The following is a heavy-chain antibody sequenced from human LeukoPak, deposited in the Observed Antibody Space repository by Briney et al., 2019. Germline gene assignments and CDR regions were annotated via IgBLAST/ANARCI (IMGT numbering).Heavy chain of an antibody. J-gene: IGHJ5*01. CDR1: GDSVSSINGA. V-gene: IGHV6-1*01. D-gene: IGHD6-19*01. CDR3: TRDLGNTGWYTFDS. Sequence: SQTLSLTCAISGDSVSSINGAWNWIRHSPSRGLEWVGRTYYRSKWYFDYAESLKGRVTISPDTSKNQCSLQLNSVMPEETVIYYCTRDLGNTGWYTFDSCGQGTLVTVYS. CDR2: TYYRSKWYF.